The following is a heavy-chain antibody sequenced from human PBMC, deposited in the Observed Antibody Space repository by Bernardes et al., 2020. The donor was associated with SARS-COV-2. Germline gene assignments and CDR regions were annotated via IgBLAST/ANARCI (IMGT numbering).Heavy chain of an antibody. CDR2: INEDGTIT. CDR1: GLTFRSFW. Sequence: EGALFLSCAASGLTFRSFWMHWVRQVPGPGLVWVSRINEDGTITNYADSVKGRFTISRDNAKKILFLQMNSLRAEDTAVYYCARDVVGKEDFWGQGTLVTVSS. CDR3: ARDVVGKEDF. D-gene: IGHD2-15*01. J-gene: IGHJ4*02. V-gene: IGHV3-74*01.